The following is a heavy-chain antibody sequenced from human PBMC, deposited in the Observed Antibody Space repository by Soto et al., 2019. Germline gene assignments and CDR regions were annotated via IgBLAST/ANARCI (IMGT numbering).Heavy chain of an antibody. Sequence: GSLRLSCTAFGFTFSRYAMNWVRQAPGKGLEWVSTFDNSDGRTYYTDSVKGRFTISRDNSRNTLFLQMDSLRPEDTAVYYCAKVRDTSMDMNFESWGRGTLVTVSS. V-gene: IGHV3-23*01. CDR2: FDNSDGRT. CDR3: AKVRDTSMDMNFES. CDR1: GFTFSRYA. D-gene: IGHD5-18*01. J-gene: IGHJ4*02.